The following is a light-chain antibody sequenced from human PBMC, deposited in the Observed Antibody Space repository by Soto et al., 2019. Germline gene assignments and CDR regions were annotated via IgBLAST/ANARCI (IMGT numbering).Light chain of an antibody. J-gene: IGKJ1*01. V-gene: IGKV1-5*01. CDR1: QSISSW. Sequence: DIQITHSPSTLSASVGDRVTITCRASQSISSWLAWYQQKPGKAPKLLIYDASSLESGVPSRLSGSGSGTEFTLTISSLQPDDCATYYGQQYNSYPWTFGQGTKVDI. CDR2: DAS. CDR3: QQYNSYPWT.